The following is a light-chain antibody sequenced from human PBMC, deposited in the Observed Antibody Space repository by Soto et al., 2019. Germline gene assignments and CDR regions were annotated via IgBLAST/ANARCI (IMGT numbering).Light chain of an antibody. J-gene: IGLJ2*01. V-gene: IGLV1-44*01. CDR2: SNN. CDR1: SSNIKTNG. Sequence: QPVLTQPPSASGTPGQRVTISCSGGSSNIKTNGVSWYQQVPGAAPKLLIYSNNQRPSGAPDRFTGSKSCTSASLAIAGLQSEDEATYHCATWDDSLNGLIFGGGTKLTVL. CDR3: ATWDDSLNGLI.